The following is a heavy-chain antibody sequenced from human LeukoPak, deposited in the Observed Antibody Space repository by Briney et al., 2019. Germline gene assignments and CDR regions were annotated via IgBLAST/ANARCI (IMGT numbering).Heavy chain of an antibody. D-gene: IGHD6-13*01. V-gene: IGHV1-2*04. CDR3: AATIAADTVYYGMDV. J-gene: IGHJ6*02. Sequence: EASVKVSCKASGYTFTGYYMHWVRQAPGQGLEWMGWINPNSGGTNYAQKFQGWVTMTRDTSISTAYMELSRLRSEDTAVYYCAATIAADTVYYGMDVWGQGTTVTVSS. CDR1: GYTFTGYY. CDR2: INPNSGGT.